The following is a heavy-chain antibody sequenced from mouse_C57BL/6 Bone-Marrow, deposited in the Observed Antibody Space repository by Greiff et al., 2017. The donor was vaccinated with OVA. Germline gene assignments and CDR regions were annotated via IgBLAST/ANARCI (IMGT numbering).Heavy chain of an antibody. CDR3: ARREGYDVFAY. Sequence: QVTLKESGPGILQSSQTLSLTCSFSGFSLSTSGMGVSWIRQPSGKGLEWLAHIYWDDDKRYNPSLKSRLTISKDTSRNQVFLKITSVDTADTATYYCARREGYDVFAYWGQGTLVTVSA. CDR1: GFSLSTSGMG. J-gene: IGHJ3*01. D-gene: IGHD2-2*01. CDR2: IYWDDDK. V-gene: IGHV8-12*01.